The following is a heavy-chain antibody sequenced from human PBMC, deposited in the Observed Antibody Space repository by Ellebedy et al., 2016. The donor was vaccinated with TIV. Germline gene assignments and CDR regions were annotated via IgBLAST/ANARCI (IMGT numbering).Heavy chain of an antibody. CDR1: GFTVSSNY. Sequence: PGGSLRLSCAASGFTVSSNYMSWVRQDPGKGLEWASGINWNGGSTGYADSVKGRFTISRDNAKNSLHLQMNSLRAEDTAVYYCTRENWYIDYWGQGTLVTVSS. D-gene: IGHD1-1*01. CDR2: INWNGGST. CDR3: TRENWYIDY. V-gene: IGHV3-20*04. J-gene: IGHJ4*02.